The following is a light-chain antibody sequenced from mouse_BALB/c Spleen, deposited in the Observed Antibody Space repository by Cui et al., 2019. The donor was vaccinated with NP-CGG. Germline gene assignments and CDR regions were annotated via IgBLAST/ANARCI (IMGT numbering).Light chain of an antibody. Sequence: QAVVTQESALTTSPGETVTLTCRSSTGAVTTSNYANWVQEKPDHLFTGLIGGTNNRAPGVPARFSGSLIGDKAALTITGAHTEDEAIYFCVLWYSNHWVFGGGTKLTV. V-gene: IGLV1*01. CDR1: TGAVTTSNY. CDR2: GTN. J-gene: IGLJ1*01. CDR3: VLWYSNHWV.